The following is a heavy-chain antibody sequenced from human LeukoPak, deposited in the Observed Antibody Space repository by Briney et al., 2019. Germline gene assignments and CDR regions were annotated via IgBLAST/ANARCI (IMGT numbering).Heavy chain of an antibody. V-gene: IGHV1-18*01. CDR1: GYTFTSYG. Sequence: ASVTVSCKASGYTFTSYGISWVRQAPGQGLEWMGWISAYNGNTNYAQKLQGRVTMTTDTSTSTAYMELRSLRSDDTAVYYCARDRGYYGSGSYYGDYWGQGTLVTVSS. J-gene: IGHJ4*02. CDR3: ARDRGYYGSGSYYGDY. CDR2: ISAYNGNT. D-gene: IGHD3-10*01.